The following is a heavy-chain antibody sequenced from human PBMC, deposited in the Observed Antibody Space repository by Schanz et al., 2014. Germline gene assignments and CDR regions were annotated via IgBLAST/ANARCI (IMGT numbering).Heavy chain of an antibody. CDR2: IGVDGTTT. Sequence: QVQLVESGGGVVQPGRSLRLSCAASGFTFSSYALHWVRQAPGKGLEWVSVIGVDGTTTYYADSVKGRFTISRDNSKNTLYLQMDSLRAEDTAVYYCARKMKLGVYGGKGHDSLDIWGQGTMVTVSS. D-gene: IGHD4-17*01. CDR1: GFTFSSYA. V-gene: IGHV3-NL1*01. CDR3: ARKMKLGVYGGKGHDSLDI. J-gene: IGHJ3*02.